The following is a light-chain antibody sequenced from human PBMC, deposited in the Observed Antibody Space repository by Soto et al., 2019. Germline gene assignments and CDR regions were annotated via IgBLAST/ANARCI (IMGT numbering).Light chain of an antibody. CDR3: QQYNNWPPWT. V-gene: IGKV3-11*01. CDR1: QSVSNNY. CDR2: DVS. Sequence: EIVLTQSPGTLSLSPGERATLSCRAIQSVSNNYLAWYQQKPGQAPRLLIYDVSNRATGIPARFSGSGSGTDFTLTISSLEPEDFAVYYCQQYNNWPPWTFGQGTKVDIK. J-gene: IGKJ1*01.